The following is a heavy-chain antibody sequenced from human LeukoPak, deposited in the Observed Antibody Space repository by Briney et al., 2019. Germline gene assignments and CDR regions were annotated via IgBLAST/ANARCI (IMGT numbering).Heavy chain of an antibody. CDR1: GGTFSSYA. CDR3: ARDCSGGSCYRPPYYYGMDV. J-gene: IGHJ6*02. Sequence: WASVKVSCKASGGTFSSYAISWVRQAPGQGLEWMGGIIPIFGTANYAQKFQGRVTITADESTSTAYMELSSLRSEDTAVYYCARDCSGGSCYRPPYYYGMDVWGQGTTVTVPS. D-gene: IGHD2-15*01. V-gene: IGHV1-69*13. CDR2: IIPIFGTA.